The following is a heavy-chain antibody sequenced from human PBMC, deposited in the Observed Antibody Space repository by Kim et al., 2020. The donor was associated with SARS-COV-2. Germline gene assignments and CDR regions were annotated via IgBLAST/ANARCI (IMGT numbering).Heavy chain of an antibody. CDR2: IYHSGST. D-gene: IGHD2-2*01. V-gene: IGHV4-4*02. CDR3: ARYCSSTSCYAFMYSYYGMDV. CDR1: GGSISSYNW. Sequence: SETLSLTCAVSGGSISSYNWWSWVRQPPGKGLEWIGEIYHSGSTNYNPSLKSRVTISVDKSKNQFSLKLSSVTAADTAVYYCARYCSSTSCYAFMYSYYGMDVWGQGTTVTVSS. J-gene: IGHJ6*02.